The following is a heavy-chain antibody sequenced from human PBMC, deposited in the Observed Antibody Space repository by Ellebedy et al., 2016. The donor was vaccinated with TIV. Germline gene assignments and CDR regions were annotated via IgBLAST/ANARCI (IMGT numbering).Heavy chain of an antibody. CDR3: TRGRVTFDY. V-gene: IGHV4-34*01. CDR2: INLDGST. D-gene: IGHD4-23*01. J-gene: IGHJ4*02. CDR1: GGSFSGYY. Sequence: SETLSLXXAVYGGSFSGYYWSWIRQSPGKGLEWIGEINLDGSTNYNPSLRSRVTISVDTSKNQFSLKLHSVTAADTAAYYCTRGRVTFDYWGQGTLVTVSS.